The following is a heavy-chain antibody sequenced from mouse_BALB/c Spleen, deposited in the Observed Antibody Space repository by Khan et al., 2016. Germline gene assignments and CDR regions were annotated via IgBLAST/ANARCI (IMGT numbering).Heavy chain of an antibody. CDR2: IYPGNVNT. CDR1: GYTFTTYY. Sequence: QVQLQQSGPELVKPGASVRISCKASGYTFTTYYIHWVKQRPGQGLEWIGWIYPGNVNTKYNEKFKGKATLTADKSSSTAYMQLSSLTSEASAVXFCARNYYRYDEALAYWGQGTLVTVSA. CDR3: ARNYYRYDEALAY. V-gene: IGHV1S56*01. D-gene: IGHD2-14*01. J-gene: IGHJ3*01.